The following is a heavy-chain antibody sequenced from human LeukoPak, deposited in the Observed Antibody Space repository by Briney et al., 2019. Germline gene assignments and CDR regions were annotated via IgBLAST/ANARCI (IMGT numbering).Heavy chain of an antibody. CDR2: IYTSGST. D-gene: IGHD6-19*01. CDR3: AREGHSSGWSSFDY. Sequence: PSETPSLTCTVSGGSISSYYWGWIRQPAGKGLEWIGRIYTSGSTNYNPSLKSRVTMSVDTSKNQFSLKLSSVTAADTAVYYCAREGHSSGWSSFDYWGQGTLVTVSS. CDR1: GGSISSYY. J-gene: IGHJ4*02. V-gene: IGHV4-4*07.